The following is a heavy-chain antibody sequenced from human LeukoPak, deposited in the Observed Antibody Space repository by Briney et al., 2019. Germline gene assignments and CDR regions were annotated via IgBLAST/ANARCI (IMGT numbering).Heavy chain of an antibody. CDR2: IYSGGST. CDR3: AKAPRGSWYQEFDY. J-gene: IGHJ4*02. D-gene: IGHD6-13*01. V-gene: IGHV3-23*03. CDR1: GFTFSSYA. Sequence: GGSLRLSCAASGFTFSSYAMSWVRQAPGKGLEWVSVIYSGGSTYYADSVKGRFTISRDNFKNTLYLQMNSLRAEDTAVYYCAKAPRGSWYQEFDYWGQGTLVTVSS.